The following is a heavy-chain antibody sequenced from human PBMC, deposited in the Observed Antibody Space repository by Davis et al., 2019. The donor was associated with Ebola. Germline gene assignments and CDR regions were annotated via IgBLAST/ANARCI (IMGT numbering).Heavy chain of an antibody. D-gene: IGHD5-18*01. CDR1: GITFSNYV. CDR3: AKDRGFNYGSDY. CDR2: IADSGDVT. Sequence: GGSLRLSCAASGITFSNYVMSWVRQAPGKGLEWVSLIADSGDVTDYADSVKGRFTVSRDNSKNTLYLQMNSLRAEDTAVYYCAKDRGFNYGSDYWGQGTLVTVSS. V-gene: IGHV3-23*01. J-gene: IGHJ4*02.